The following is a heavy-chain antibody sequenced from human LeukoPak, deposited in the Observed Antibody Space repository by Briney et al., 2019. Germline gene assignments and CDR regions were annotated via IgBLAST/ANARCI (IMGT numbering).Heavy chain of an antibody. D-gene: IGHD3-10*01. Sequence: ASVRVSCKASGYTFTSYGISWVRQAPGQGLEWMGWISAYNGNTSYAQKLQGRVTMTTDTSTSTAYMELRSLRSDDTAVYYCARRGSGSYYYYYGMDVWGQGTTVTVSS. J-gene: IGHJ6*02. CDR1: GYTFTSYG. CDR2: ISAYNGNT. CDR3: ARRGSGSYYYYYGMDV. V-gene: IGHV1-18*01.